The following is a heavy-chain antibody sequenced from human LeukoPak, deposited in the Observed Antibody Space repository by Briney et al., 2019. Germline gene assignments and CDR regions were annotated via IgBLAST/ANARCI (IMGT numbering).Heavy chain of an antibody. J-gene: IGHJ6*02. CDR1: RFSFTSYW. V-gene: IGHV5-51*01. D-gene: IGHD3-10*01. Sequence: GESLKISCMGSRFSFTSYWVGWVRQMPGKGLEWMGIIYPGDSDTRYSPSFQGQVTISADKSISTAYLQWSSLKASDTAMYYCARVGRVGSYYYGMDVWGQGTTVTVSS. CDR2: IYPGDSDT. CDR3: ARVGRVGSYYYGMDV.